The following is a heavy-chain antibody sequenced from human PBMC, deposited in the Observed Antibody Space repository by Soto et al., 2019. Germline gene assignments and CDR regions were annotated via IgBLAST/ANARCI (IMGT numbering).Heavy chain of an antibody. V-gene: IGHV4-39*01. Sequence: ASETLSLTCSVSGGSISSSSYNWDWIRQPPGKGLEWIGTIYYTGDTDYNPSLKSRATISVDASDYQFSLKLSSVTAAETSIYYCARFSGNAFDIWGHGTKVTVSS. CDR2: IYYTGDT. CDR1: GGSISSSSYN. J-gene: IGHJ3*02. CDR3: ARFSGNAFDI.